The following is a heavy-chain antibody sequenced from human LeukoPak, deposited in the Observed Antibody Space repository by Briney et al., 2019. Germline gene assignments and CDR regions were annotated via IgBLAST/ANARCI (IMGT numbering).Heavy chain of an antibody. CDR1: GGTFSSYA. CDR2: IIPIFGTA. D-gene: IGHD3-9*01. CDR3: ARVEGNVLRYFDSPPYYYGMDV. V-gene: IGHV1-69*01. J-gene: IGHJ6*04. Sequence: SVKVSCKASGGTFSSYAISWVRQAPGQGLEWMGGIIPIFGTANYAQKFQGRVTITADESTSTAHMELSSLRSEDTAVYYCARVEGNVLRYFDSPPYYYGMDVWGKGTTVTVSS.